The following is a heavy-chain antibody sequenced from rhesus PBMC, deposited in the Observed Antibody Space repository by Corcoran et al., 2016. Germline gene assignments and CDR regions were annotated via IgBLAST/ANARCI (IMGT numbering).Heavy chain of an antibody. CDR1: GYTFTDYY. CDR2: VVPEDGEG. Sequence: EVQLVQSGAEVKKPGASVQISCKASGYTFTDYYLHWLQQAPEKGLEWMGRVVPEDGEGINAQKFQDRVTITADTSTDTAYMELSSLRSEDTAVYYCATGGIGIDYWGQGVLVTVSS. J-gene: IGHJ4*01. CDR3: ATGGIGIDY. V-gene: IGHV1-111*02. D-gene: IGHD2-27*01.